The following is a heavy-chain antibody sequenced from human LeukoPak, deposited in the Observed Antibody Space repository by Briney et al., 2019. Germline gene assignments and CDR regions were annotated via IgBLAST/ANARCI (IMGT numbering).Heavy chain of an antibody. CDR1: GFNFRRYG. CDR2: LWSDGSNT. V-gene: IGHV3-33*01. J-gene: IGHJ6*02. CDR3: ARDGPHSDLDV. Sequence: PGGSLRLSCAAPGFNFRRYGLHWFRQAPGKSLEWVAFLWSDGSNTNYADSVKGRFTISRDSSKNSLYLQMNSLRAEDTAVYYCARDGPHSDLDVWGQGTTVTVSS. D-gene: IGHD2-21*01.